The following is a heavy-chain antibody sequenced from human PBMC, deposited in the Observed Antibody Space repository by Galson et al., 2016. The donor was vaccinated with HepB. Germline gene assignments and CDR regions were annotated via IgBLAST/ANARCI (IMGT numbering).Heavy chain of an antibody. V-gene: IGHV4-39*01. D-gene: IGHD3-10*01. CDR2: INYSGTT. J-gene: IGHJ4*02. CDR3: ASLIITGSGNFFDF. CDR1: GGSIRSGSSSSSNYY. Sequence: ETLSLTCTVSGGSIRSGSSSSSNYYWTWVRQPPGEGLEWIGSINYSGTTFYNAPLNIRVTMSVDTSKSQFSLQLTSMTAADTAVYYCASLIITGSGNFFDFWGQGTLVTVSS.